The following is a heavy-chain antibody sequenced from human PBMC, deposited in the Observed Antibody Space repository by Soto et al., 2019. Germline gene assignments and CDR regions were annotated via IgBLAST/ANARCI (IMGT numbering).Heavy chain of an antibody. J-gene: IGHJ3*02. D-gene: IGHD3-3*02. CDR1: GYSISSSNW. V-gene: IGHV4-28*01. Sequence: SETLSLTCEVSGYSISSSNWWGWVRQPPGKGLEWIGYIYYSGTTYYNPSLKSRVTMSVDTSKNQFSLKLTSVTAEDTAVYYCVSLQIKSSFSIWGQGTMVTVSS. CDR2: IYYSGTT. CDR3: VSLQIKSSFSI.